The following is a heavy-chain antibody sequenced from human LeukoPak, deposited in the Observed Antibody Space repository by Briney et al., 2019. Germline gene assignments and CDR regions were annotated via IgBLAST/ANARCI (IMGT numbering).Heavy chain of an antibody. CDR1: GFTSSSYA. Sequence: GGSLRLSCAASGFTSSSYAMSWVRQAPGKGLEWVSAISGSGGSTYYADSVKGRFTISRDNSKNTLYLQMNSLRAEDTAVYYCAKDRLVATIPPIDYWGQGTLVTVSS. V-gene: IGHV3-23*01. D-gene: IGHD5-12*01. CDR3: AKDRLVATIPPIDY. J-gene: IGHJ4*02. CDR2: ISGSGGST.